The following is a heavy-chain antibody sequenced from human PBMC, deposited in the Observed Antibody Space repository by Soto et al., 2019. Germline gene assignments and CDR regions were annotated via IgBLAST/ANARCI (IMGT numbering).Heavy chain of an antibody. Sequence: SETLSLTCAVSGGSIVSSCWTWIRQPPGKGLEWIGNVYYSGSTNYTPSLKSRITISRDNSANTLFLQVNSLRREDTAMYYCARDPSPYTSGWYGIDFWGHGTLVTVSS. V-gene: IGHV4-59*01. CDR2: VYYSGST. D-gene: IGHD6-19*01. J-gene: IGHJ4*01. CDR3: ARDPSPYTSGWYGIDF. CDR1: GGSIVSSC.